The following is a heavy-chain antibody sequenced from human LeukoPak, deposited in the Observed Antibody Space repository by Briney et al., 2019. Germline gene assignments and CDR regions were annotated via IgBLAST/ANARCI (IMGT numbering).Heavy chain of an antibody. CDR3: ASSPLVVVPAAMDYYYGMDV. J-gene: IGHJ6*02. CDR1: GGTFTTYI. D-gene: IGHD2-2*01. V-gene: IGHV1-69*10. CDR2: IIPMLGIA. Sequence: SVKVSCKASGGTFTTYIISWVRQAPGQGVEWMGGIIPMLGIANYAQKFQGRVTTTADKSTSTAYMELSSLRSDDTAVYYCASSPLVVVPAAMDYYYGMDVWGQGTTVTVSS.